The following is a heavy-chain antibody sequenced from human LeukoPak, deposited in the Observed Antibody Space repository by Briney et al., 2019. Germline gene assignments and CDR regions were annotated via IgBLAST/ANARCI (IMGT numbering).Heavy chain of an antibody. J-gene: IGHJ6*03. Sequence: GWSLRLSCAASGFTVSSNYMSWVRQAPGKGLEWVSVIYSGGGTYYADSVKGRFTISRDSSKNTLYLQMDSLRAEDTAVYYCARVVSSNPYYYYYYMDVWGKGTTVTVSS. D-gene: IGHD4-11*01. V-gene: IGHV3-53*01. CDR2: IYSGGGT. CDR3: ARVVSSNPYYYYYYMDV. CDR1: GFTVSSNY.